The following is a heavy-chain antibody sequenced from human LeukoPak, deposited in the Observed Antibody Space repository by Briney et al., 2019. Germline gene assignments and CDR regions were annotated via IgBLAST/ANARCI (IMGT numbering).Heavy chain of an antibody. V-gene: IGHV4-59*01. CDR1: GGSISSYY. Sequence: SETLSLTCTVSGGSISSYYWSWIRQPPGKGLEWIGYIYYSGSTNYNPSLKSRVTISVDTSKNQFSQKLSSVTAADTAVYYCAREEYSSSSDAFDIWGQGTMVTVSS. J-gene: IGHJ3*02. D-gene: IGHD6-6*01. CDR3: AREEYSSSSDAFDI. CDR2: IYYSGST.